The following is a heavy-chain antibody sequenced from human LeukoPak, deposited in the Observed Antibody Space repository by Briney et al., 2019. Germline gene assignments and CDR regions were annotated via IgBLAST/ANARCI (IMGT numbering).Heavy chain of an antibody. V-gene: IGHV1-18*01. CDR3: ARVLNRRGGYAPKD. CDR2: ITAYNGHT. Sequence: ASVKVSCKACGYIFPSYGLSGVRQPRGRGLEWMGWITAYNGHTIYAQKLQGRVTMTTDPSTSTAYMELRSLRSDDTAVYYCARVLNRRGGYAPKDWGQRTLVTVSS. D-gene: IGHD5-12*01. J-gene: IGHJ4*02. CDR1: GYIFPSYG.